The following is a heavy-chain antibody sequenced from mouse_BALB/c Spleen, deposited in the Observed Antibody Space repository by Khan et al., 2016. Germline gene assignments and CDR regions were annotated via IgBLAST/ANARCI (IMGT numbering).Heavy chain of an antibody. CDR2: IRYSGST. D-gene: IGHD1-2*01. J-gene: IGHJ1*01. Sequence: EVQLQESGPGLVKPSQSLSLTCTVTGYSITSDYAWNWIRQFPENKLEWMGYIRYSGSTTYNPSLKSRISITRDTSKNQFFLQLYSVTTEDTARYYCTRSPTATRYFDVWGAGTTVTVSS. V-gene: IGHV3-2*02. CDR3: TRSPTATRYFDV. CDR1: GYSITSDYA.